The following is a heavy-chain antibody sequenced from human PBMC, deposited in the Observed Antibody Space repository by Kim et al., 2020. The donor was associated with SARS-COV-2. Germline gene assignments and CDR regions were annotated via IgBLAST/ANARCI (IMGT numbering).Heavy chain of an antibody. V-gene: IGHV4-31*03. J-gene: IGHJ6*02. CDR1: GGFISSGGYY. Sequence: SETLSLTCTVSGGFISSGGYYWSWIRQHPGKGLEWIGYIYYSGSTYYNPPLKSRVTISVDTSKNQFSLKLSSVTAADTAVYYCASPRKWGNHVVDVWGQGTTVTVSS. CDR3: ASPRKWGNHVVDV. CDR2: IYYSGST. D-gene: IGHD3-16*01.